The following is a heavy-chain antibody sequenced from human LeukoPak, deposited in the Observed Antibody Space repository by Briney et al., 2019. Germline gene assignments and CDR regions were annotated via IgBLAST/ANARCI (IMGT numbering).Heavy chain of an antibody. D-gene: IGHD2-2*01. CDR3: ARAGCSTSSCAIDY. J-gene: IGHJ4*02. CDR2: ISSSSSYI. V-gene: IGHV3-21*06. Sequence: GGSLRLSCAASGFTFSTYSVNWVRQAPGKGLEWVSSISSSSSYIYSADSVKGRLIIFRDNAKNSLYLQMNSLRAEDTAVYYCARAGCSTSSCAIDYWGQGTLVTVSS. CDR1: GFTFSTYS.